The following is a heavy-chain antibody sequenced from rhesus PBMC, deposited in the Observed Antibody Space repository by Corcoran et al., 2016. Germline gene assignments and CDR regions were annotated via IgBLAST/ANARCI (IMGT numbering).Heavy chain of an antibody. Sequence: QVTLKESGPALVKPTQTLTLTCPFSGFSLTTRGMGVGWFRHPPGKAREWLALIYWDDDKRYSTSLKSRLTISKDTSKNQVVLTMTNMDPVDTATYYCARDSWNINNRFDVWGPGVLVTVSS. CDR1: GFSLTTRGMG. D-gene: IGHD1-20*01. CDR3: ARDSWNINNRFDV. J-gene: IGHJ5-1*01. V-gene: IGHV2-174*01. CDR2: IYWDDDK.